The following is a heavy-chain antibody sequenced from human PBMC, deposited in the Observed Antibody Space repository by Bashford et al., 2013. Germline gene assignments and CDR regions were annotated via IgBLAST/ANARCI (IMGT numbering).Heavy chain of an antibody. CDR3: ARGLSQCRGGTCYMIY. D-gene: IGHD2-15*01. J-gene: IGHJ4*02. Sequence: WVRQMPGKGLEWMGVIYPGDSDTVXNPSFQGHVTISADKSTGTAYLEWRTLRDSDTALYFCARGLSQCRGGTCYMIYWGQGTLVTVSS. CDR2: IYPGDSDT. V-gene: IGHV5-51*01.